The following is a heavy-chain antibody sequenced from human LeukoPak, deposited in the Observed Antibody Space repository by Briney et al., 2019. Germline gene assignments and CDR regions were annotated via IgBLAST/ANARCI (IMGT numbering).Heavy chain of an antibody. CDR2: INPNSGGR. CDR1: GYTFTDYY. D-gene: IGHD3-10*01. V-gene: IGHV1-2*02. Sequence: ASVKVSCKASGYTFTDYYVQWVRQAPGQGLEWMGWINPNSGGRNFAQKFQGRGTRTRDTSISTVYMELSSLRSDDTGVYYCARLKGGDEKDAFDIWGQGTMVTVSS. CDR3: ARLKGGDEKDAFDI. J-gene: IGHJ3*02.